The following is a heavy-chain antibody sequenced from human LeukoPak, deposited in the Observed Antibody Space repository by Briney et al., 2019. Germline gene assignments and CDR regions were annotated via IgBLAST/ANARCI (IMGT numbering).Heavy chain of an antibody. Sequence: GGSLRLSCAASGFTFSDHYMDWVRQAPGKGLEWVGRSKSKSDGGTTEYAASVKGRFSIARDDSKKTLFLQMNSLKTEDTAVYYCTRDMAAYGYTYEQGDYWGQGALVTVSS. D-gene: IGHD5-18*01. CDR2: SKSKSDGGTT. J-gene: IGHJ4*02. CDR3: TRDMAAYGYTYEQGDY. V-gene: IGHV3-15*07. CDR1: GFTFSDHY.